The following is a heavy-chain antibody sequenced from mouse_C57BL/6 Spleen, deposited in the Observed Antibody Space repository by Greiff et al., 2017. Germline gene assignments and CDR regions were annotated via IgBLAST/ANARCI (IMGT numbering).Heavy chain of an antibody. V-gene: IGHV5-4*01. CDR3: ARDLYDYDDY. J-gene: IGHJ2*01. Sequence: EVKLMESGGGLVKPGGSLKLSCAASGFTFSSYAMSWVRQTPEKRLEWVATISDGGSYTYYPDNVKGRFTISRDNAKNNRYLQMSHLKSEDTAMYYCARDLYDYDDYWGQGTTLTVSS. CDR2: ISDGGSYT. D-gene: IGHD2-4*01. CDR1: GFTFSSYA.